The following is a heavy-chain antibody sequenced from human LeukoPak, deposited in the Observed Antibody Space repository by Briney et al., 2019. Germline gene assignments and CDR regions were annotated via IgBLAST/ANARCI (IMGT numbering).Heavy chain of an antibody. V-gene: IGHV4-38-2*02. J-gene: IGHJ5*02. CDR2: IYHSGST. CDR3: ARIRYDFWSGYYPNWFDP. Sequence: SETLSLTCTVSGYSISSGYYWGWIRQPPGKGLEWIGSIYHSGSTYYNPSLKSRVTISVDTSKNQFSLKLSSVTAAGTAVYYCARIRYDFWSGYYPNWFDPWGQGTLVTVSS. CDR1: GYSISSGYY. D-gene: IGHD3-3*01.